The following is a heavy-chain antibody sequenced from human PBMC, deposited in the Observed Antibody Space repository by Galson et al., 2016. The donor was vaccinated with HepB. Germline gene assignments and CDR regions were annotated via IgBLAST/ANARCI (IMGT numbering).Heavy chain of an antibody. D-gene: IGHD2/OR15-2a*01. V-gene: IGHV3-30*18. Sequence: SLRLSCAGSGFLFRSYSMHWVRQAPGKGLEWVAADSMDGRRKFYSDSVKGRFTISRDNSNNMLFLQMDSLRPDDTAVYYCAKRHEYCPPVGCSVDYWGQGTLVSVSS. CDR2: DSMDGRRK. CDR3: AKRHEYCPPVGCSVDY. CDR1: GFLFRSYS. J-gene: IGHJ4*02.